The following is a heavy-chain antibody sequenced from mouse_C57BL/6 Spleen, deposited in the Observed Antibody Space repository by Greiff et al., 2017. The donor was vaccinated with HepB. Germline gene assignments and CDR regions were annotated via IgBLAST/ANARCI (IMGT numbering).Heavy chain of an antibody. D-gene: IGHD3-2*02. CDR3: ARLGAAQATQAMDY. CDR2: IYPGDGDT. CDR1: GYAFSSSW. Sequence: QVQLKESGPELVKPGASVKISCKASGYAFSSSWMNWVKQRPGKGLEWIGRIYPGDGDTNYNGKFKGKATLTADKSSSTAYMQLSSLTSEDSAVYFCARLGAAQATQAMDYWGQGTSVTVSS. V-gene: IGHV1-82*01. J-gene: IGHJ4*01.